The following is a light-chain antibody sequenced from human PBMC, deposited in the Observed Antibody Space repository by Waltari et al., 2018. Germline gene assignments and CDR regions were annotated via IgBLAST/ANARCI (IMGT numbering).Light chain of an antibody. Sequence: SYVLTQPPSVSVAPGETARITCGGNNIESKSVHWYRQRPGQAPVVVISYDNDRAAGIPERFSGSNSGNTATLTISGLQAEDEADYYCCSYVGSNIYWVFGGGTKLTVL. J-gene: IGLJ3*02. V-gene: IGLV3-21*01. CDR2: YDN. CDR3: CSYVGSNIYWV. CDR1: NIESKS.